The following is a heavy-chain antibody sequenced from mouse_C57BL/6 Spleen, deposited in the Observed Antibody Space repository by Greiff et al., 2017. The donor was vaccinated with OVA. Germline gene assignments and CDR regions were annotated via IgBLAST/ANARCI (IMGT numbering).Heavy chain of an antibody. V-gene: IGHV1-15*01. J-gene: IGHJ3*01. CDR3: TRGRYYGSSYPWFAY. CDR1: GYTFTDYE. D-gene: IGHD1-1*01. Sequence: QVQLQQSGAELVRPGASVTLSCKASGYTFTDYEMHWVKQTPVHGLEWIGAIDPETGGTAYNQKFKGKAILTADKSSSTAYMELRSLTSEDSAVYYCTRGRYYGSSYPWFAYWGQGTLVTVSA. CDR2: IDPETGGT.